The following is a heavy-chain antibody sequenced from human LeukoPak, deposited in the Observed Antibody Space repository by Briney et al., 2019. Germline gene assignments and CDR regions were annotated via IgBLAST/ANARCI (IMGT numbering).Heavy chain of an antibody. D-gene: IGHD3-22*01. CDR3: ARGTYYYDRPLDY. Sequence: SETLSLTCTVSGGSISGHYWSWIRQPPGKGLEWIGYIYYSGCTNYNPSLKSRVTISVDTSKNQFSLKLSSVTAADTAVYYCARGTYYYDRPLDYWGQGTLVTVSS. V-gene: IGHV4-59*11. CDR1: GGSISGHY. CDR2: IYYSGCT. J-gene: IGHJ4*02.